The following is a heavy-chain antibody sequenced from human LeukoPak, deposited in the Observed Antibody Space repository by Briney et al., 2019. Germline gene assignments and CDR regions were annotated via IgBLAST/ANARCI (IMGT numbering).Heavy chain of an antibody. J-gene: IGHJ4*02. D-gene: IGHD1-26*01. CDR2: INHSGST. CDR3: ARVSDNSGSYLAYFDY. CDR1: GGSFSGYY. V-gene: IGHV4-34*01. Sequence: SETLSLTCAVYGGSFSGYYWSWTRQPPGKGLEWIGEINHSGSTNYNPSLKSRVTISVDTSKNQFSLKLSSVTAADTAAYYCARVSDNSGSYLAYFDYWGQGTLVTVSS.